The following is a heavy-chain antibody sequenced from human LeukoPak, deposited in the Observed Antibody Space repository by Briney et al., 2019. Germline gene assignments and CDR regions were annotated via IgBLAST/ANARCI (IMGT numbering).Heavy chain of an antibody. CDR1: GFTFGDYA. V-gene: IGHV3-49*04. Sequence: PGGSLRLSCTASGFTFGDYAMSWVRQAPGKGLEWVGFIRSKAYGGTTEYAASVKGRFTISRDDSKSIAYLQMNSLKTEDTAVYYCTRDSDDILTGYYNYFDYWGQGTLVTVSS. CDR2: IRSKAYGGTT. CDR3: TRDSDDILTGYYNYFDY. D-gene: IGHD3-9*01. J-gene: IGHJ4*02.